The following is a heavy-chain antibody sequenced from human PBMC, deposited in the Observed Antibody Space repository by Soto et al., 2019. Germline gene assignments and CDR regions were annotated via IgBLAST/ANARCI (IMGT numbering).Heavy chain of an antibody. CDR2: IYQSGRN. Sequence: SETLSLTCAVSGGSLSSSAYSWSWIRQPPGKGLEWIGFIYQSGRNYYNPSLKSRVTMSLDRPKNQFSLKLSSVTAADTAVYYCARELLFYDSDGFSWDDAFDIWGQGTMVT. V-gene: IGHV4-30-2*01. J-gene: IGHJ3*02. CDR1: GGSLSSSAYS. CDR3: ARELLFYDSDGFSWDDAFDI. D-gene: IGHD3-22*01.